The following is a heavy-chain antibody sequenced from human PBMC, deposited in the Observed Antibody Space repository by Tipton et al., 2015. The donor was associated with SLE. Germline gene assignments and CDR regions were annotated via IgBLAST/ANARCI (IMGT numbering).Heavy chain of an antibody. D-gene: IGHD1-26*01. J-gene: IGHJ4*01. CDR2: IFYNGTT. CDR3: AGRLRGSSRLWFDY. Sequence: GLVKPSETLSLICSVSGASISNSAYQWGWIRQPPGKGLEWIGNIFYNGTTFYNPSLKSRVSMSLDTSKSHFSLRLSSVAAADTAVYYCAGRLRGSSRLWFDYWGHGTLVTVSS. V-gene: IGHV4-39*07. CDR1: GASISNSAYQ.